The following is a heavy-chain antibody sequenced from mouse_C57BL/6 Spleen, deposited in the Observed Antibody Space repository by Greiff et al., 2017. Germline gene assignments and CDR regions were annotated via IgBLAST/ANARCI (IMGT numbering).Heavy chain of an antibody. J-gene: IGHJ2*01. CDR1: GFTFSDYG. CDR2: ISSGSSTI. CDR3: ARRTGTSDYYFDY. V-gene: IGHV5-17*01. Sequence: EVKLVESGGGLVKPGGSLKLSCAASGFTFSDYGMHWVRQAPEKGLEWVAYISSGSSTIYYADTVKGRFTISRDNAKNTLFLQMTSLRSEDTAMYYCARRTGTSDYYFDYWGQGTTLTVSS. D-gene: IGHD4-1*01.